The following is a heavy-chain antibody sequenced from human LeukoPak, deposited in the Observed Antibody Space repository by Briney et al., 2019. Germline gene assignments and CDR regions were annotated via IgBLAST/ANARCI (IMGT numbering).Heavy chain of an antibody. J-gene: IGHJ4*02. CDR3: ARGTLSVAATRKETYYFDY. Sequence: SETLSLTCTVSGGSISSYYWSWIRQPPGKGLEWIGYIYYSGSTNYNPSLKSRVTISVDTSKNQFSLKLSSVTAADTAVYYCARGTLSVAATRKETYYFDYWGQGTLVTVSS. CDR2: IYYSGST. CDR1: GGSISSYY. V-gene: IGHV4-59*08. D-gene: IGHD2-15*01.